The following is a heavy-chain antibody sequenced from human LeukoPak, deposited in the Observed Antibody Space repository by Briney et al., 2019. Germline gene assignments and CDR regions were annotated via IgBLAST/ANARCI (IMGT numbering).Heavy chain of an antibody. CDR2: IYYSGST. V-gene: IGHV4-30-4*01. J-gene: IGHJ4*02. CDR1: GGSISSGDYY. D-gene: IGHD3-3*01. Sequence: PSETLSLTCTVSGGSISSGDYYWSWTRQPPGKGLEWIGYIYYSGSTYYNPSLKSRVTISVDTSKNQFSLKLSSVTAADTAVYYCARLFGVVTTEDYWGQGTLVTVSS. CDR3: ARLFGVVTTEDY.